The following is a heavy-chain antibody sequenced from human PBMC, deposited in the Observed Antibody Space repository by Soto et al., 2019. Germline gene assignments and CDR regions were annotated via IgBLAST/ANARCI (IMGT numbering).Heavy chain of an antibody. CDR2: INANSGNT. Sequence: ASVKVSCKASGYTFTGYYMHWVRQAPGQGLEWIGWINANSGNTNYAQKFQERVTITRDTSTSTAYMELSSLRSEDTAVYYCAAGPALRRDGYHDYWGQGTLVTVSS. J-gene: IGHJ4*02. CDR3: AAGPALRRDGYHDY. CDR1: GYTFTGYY. D-gene: IGHD5-12*01. V-gene: IGHV1-2*02.